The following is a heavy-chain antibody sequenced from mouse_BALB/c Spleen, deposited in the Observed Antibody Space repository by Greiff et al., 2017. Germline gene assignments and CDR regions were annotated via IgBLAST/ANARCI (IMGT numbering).Heavy chain of an antibody. D-gene: IGHD2-12*01. J-gene: IGHJ3*01. CDR2: ISSGGST. V-gene: IGHV5-6-5*01. Sequence: EVQRVESGGGLVKPGGSLKLSCAASGFTFSSYAMSWVRQTPEKRLEWVASISSGGSTYYPDSVKGRFTISRDNARNILYLQMSSLRSEDTAMYYCARGLPLFAYWGQGTLVTVSA. CDR1: GFTFSSYA. CDR3: ARGLPLFAY.